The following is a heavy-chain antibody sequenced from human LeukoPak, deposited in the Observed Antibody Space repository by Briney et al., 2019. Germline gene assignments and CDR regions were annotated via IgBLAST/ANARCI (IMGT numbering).Heavy chain of an antibody. Sequence: GRSPRLSCAASGFSFDDYAMCCVRQAPGKGLGWVSDLCLDRGSIAYADSVKGRCTTSRDNAKNSLYLQMNSLRAEDTALYYCAKEISNYGSGRYDYYGQGTL. CDR2: LCLDRGSI. J-gene: IGHJ4*02. CDR3: AKEISNYGSGRYDY. CDR1: GFSFDDYA. V-gene: IGHV3-9*01. D-gene: IGHD3-10*01.